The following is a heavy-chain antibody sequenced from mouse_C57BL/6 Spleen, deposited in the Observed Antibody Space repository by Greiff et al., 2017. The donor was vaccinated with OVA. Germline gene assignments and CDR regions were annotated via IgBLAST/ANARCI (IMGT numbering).Heavy chain of an antibody. CDR3: AREGSKGFDY. CDR2: ISDGGSYT. CDR1: GFTFSSYA. J-gene: IGHJ2*01. D-gene: IGHD1-1*01. Sequence: EVKLQESGGGLVKPGGSLKLSCAASGFTFSSYAMSWVRQTPEKRLEWVATISDGGSYTYYPDNVKGRFTISRDNAKNNLYLQMSHLKSEDTAMYYCAREGSKGFDYWGQGTTLTVSS. V-gene: IGHV5-4*01.